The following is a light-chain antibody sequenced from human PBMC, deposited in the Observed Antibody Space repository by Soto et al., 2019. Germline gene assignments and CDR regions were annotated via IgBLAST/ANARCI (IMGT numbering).Light chain of an antibody. CDR2: GAS. Sequence: EIAMTHSPATLSVSPGERATLSCRASQSVSSDLDWYQQKLGQAPRLLIYGASTRATGIPARLSGSGSGTEFTLTISSLQSEDFAVSYCQQYNDWPLTFGQGTRLEIQ. CDR3: QQYNDWPLT. J-gene: IGKJ5*01. CDR1: QSVSSD. V-gene: IGKV3-15*01.